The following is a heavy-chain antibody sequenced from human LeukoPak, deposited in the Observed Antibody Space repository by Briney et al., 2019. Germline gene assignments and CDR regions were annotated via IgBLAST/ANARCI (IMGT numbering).Heavy chain of an antibody. D-gene: IGHD3-22*01. CDR1: GGSISSGGYS. V-gene: IGHV4-30-4*07. J-gene: IGHJ3*02. CDR3: ARGYYDSSGYSDDAFDI. CDR2: IYYSGST. Sequence: SQTLSLTCAVSGGSISSGGYSWSWIRQPPGKGLEWLGYIYYSGSTYYNPSLKSRVTISVDTSKNQFSLKLSSVTAADTAVYYCARGYYDSSGYSDDAFDIWGQGTMVTVSS.